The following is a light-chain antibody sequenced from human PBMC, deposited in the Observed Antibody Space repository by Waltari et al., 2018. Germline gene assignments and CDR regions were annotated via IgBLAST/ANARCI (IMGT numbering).Light chain of an antibody. CDR3: QTWERSTGVV. Sequence: SYDLSQPASLSVSPGQSASITCHGERLEHKYVRWYHRKPGRPPILLIYHDRRRPLGIHERISGSNSGKRATLTITKTQASDEGDYFCQTWERSTGVVFGGGTKLTVL. CDR1: RLEHKY. CDR2: HDR. J-gene: IGLJ2*01. V-gene: IGLV3-1*01.